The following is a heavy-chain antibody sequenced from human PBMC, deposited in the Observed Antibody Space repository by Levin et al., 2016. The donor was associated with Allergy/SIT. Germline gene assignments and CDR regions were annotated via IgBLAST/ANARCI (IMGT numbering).Heavy chain of an antibody. CDR2: IYYSGST. Sequence: SETLSLTCTVSGGSVSSGSYYWSWIRQPPGKGLEWIGYIYYSGSTNYNPSLKSRVTISVDTSKNQFSLKLSSVTAADTAVYYCARGPLRGLWFDYWGQGTLVTVSS. V-gene: IGHV4-61*01. CDR1: GGSVSSGSYY. CDR3: ARGPLRGLWFDY. J-gene: IGHJ4*02. D-gene: IGHD3-16*01.